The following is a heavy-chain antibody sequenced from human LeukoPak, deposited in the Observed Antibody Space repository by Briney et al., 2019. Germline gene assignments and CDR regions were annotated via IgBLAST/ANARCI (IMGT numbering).Heavy chain of an antibody. Sequence: PSQTLSLTCTVSGGSISSGGYYWSWIRQHPGKGLEWIGYIYYSGSTYYNPSLKSRVTISVDTSKNQFSLKLSSVTAADTAVYYCARERAYYDFWSGYYTGIDYWGQGTLVTVSS. J-gene: IGHJ4*02. CDR1: GGSISSGGYY. D-gene: IGHD3-3*01. V-gene: IGHV4-31*03. CDR3: ARERAYYDFWSGYYTGIDY. CDR2: IYYSGST.